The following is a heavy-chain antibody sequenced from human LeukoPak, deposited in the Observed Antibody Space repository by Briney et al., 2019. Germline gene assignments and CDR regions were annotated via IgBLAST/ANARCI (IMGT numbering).Heavy chain of an antibody. V-gene: IGHV1-69*01. CDR2: IIPIFGTA. J-gene: IGHJ4*02. CDR1: GGTFSSYA. CDR3: ARGSQGGGYDYFDY. Sequence: ASVKVSCKASGGTFSSYAISWVRQAPGQGLEWMGGIIPIFGTANYAQKFQGRVTITADESTSTAYMELSSLRSEDTAVYYCARGSQGGGYDYFDYWGQGTLVTVSS. D-gene: IGHD5-12*01.